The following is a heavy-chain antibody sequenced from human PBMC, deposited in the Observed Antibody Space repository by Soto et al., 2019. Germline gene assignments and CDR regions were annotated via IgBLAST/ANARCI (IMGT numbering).Heavy chain of an antibody. CDR1: GYTFIGYY. V-gene: IGHV1-2*02. CDR3: ARATGYSSAYLGY. D-gene: IGHD6-19*01. J-gene: IGHJ4*02. CDR2: INPNSGGT. Sequence: ASVKVSCKASGYTFIGYYMHWVRQAPGQGLEWMGWINPNSGGTNYAQKFQGRVTMTRDTSISTAYMELSRLRSDDTAVYYCARATGYSSAYLGYWGQRTLVTVSS.